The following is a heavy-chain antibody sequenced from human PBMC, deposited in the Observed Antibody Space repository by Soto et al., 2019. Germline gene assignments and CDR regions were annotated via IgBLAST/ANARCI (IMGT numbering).Heavy chain of an antibody. V-gene: IGHV3-74*01. D-gene: IGHD6-13*01. Sequence: GGSLRLSCAASGFTFSSYWMHWVRQAPGKGLVWVSRINSDGSSTSYADSVKGRFTISRDNAKNTLYLQMNSLRAEDTAVYYCARDLAAAGLTDYYYYGMDVWGQGTRSPSP. CDR3: ARDLAAAGLTDYYYYGMDV. J-gene: IGHJ6*02. CDR1: GFTFSSYW. CDR2: INSDGSST.